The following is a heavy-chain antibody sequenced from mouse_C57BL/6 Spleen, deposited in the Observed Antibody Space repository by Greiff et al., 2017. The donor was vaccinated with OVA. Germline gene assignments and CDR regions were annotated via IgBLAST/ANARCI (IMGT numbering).Heavy chain of an antibody. CDR2: IYPGNSDT. D-gene: IGHD1-1*01. CDR1: GYTFTSYW. V-gene: IGHV1-5*01. CDR3: TRGDYGSGWFAY. J-gene: IGHJ3*01. Sequence: EVQLQQSGTVLARPGASVKMSCKTSGYTFTSYWMHWVKQRPGQGLEWIGAIYPGNSDTSYNQKFKGKAKLTAVTSASTAYMELSSLTNEDSAVYYCTRGDYGSGWFAYWGQGTLVTVSA.